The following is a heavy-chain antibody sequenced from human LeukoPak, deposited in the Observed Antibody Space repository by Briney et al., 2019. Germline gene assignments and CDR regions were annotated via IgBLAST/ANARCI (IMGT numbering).Heavy chain of an antibody. CDR1: GGSISSYY. V-gene: IGHV4-4*07. CDR2: IYTSGST. CDR3: ATFDILTAYNN. D-gene: IGHD3-9*01. Sequence: SETLSLTCTVSGGSISSYYWSWIRQPAGKGLEWIGRIYTSGSTNYNPSLKSRVTMSVDTSKNQFSLKLISVTAADTAVYYCATFDILTAYNNWGQGTLVTVSS. J-gene: IGHJ4*02.